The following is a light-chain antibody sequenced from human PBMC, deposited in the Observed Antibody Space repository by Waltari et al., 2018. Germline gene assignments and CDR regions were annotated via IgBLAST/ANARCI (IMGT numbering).Light chain of an antibody. V-gene: IGLV1-44*01. CDR1: ASTIGHNR. Sequence: QSVLTQPPSASGPPGQRVTISCSGRASTIGHNRVNWYQQPPGKAPKLIIYRSDQRPAGVPDRFSGSKSGTSGSLAISGLQSEDEADYYCAAWDDSLNGHWVFGGGTKVTVL. J-gene: IGLJ3*02. CDR3: AAWDDSLNGHWV. CDR2: RSD.